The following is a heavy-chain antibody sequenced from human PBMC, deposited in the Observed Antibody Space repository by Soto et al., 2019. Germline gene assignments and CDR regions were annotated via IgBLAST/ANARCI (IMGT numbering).Heavy chain of an antibody. V-gene: IGHV1-46*01. CDR1: GGTFSSYA. CDR2: INPSGGST. Sequence: ASVKVSCKASGGTFSSYAISWVRQAPGQGLEWMGIINPSGGSTSYAQKFQGRVTMTRDTSTSTVYMELSSLRSEDTAVYYCARDLVPAAIRYYYGMDVWGQGTTVTVSS. J-gene: IGHJ6*02. CDR3: ARDLVPAAIRYYYGMDV. D-gene: IGHD2-2*01.